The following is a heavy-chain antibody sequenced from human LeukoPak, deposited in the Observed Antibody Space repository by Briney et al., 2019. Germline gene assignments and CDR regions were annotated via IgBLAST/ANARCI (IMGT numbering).Heavy chain of an antibody. CDR3: ARTRYYYNSRSYGAPYYFDY. J-gene: IGHJ4*02. CDR1: GGSISSNSYY. CDR2: IDYRGST. V-gene: IGHV4-39*01. D-gene: IGHD3-10*01. Sequence: SETLSLTCAVSGGSISSNSYYWGWIRQPPGKGLEWIGSIDYRGSTYYNPSLKSRVTISVDTSKNQFSLKLSSVTAADTAVYYCARTRYYYNSRSYGAPYYFDYWGQGTLVTVSS.